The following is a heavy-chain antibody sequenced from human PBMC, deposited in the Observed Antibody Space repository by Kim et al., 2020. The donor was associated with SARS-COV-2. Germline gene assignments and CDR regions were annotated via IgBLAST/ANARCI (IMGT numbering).Heavy chain of an antibody. CDR1: GYTFTSYG. Sequence: ASVKVSCKAYGYTFTSYGISWVRQAPGQGLEWMGWISAYNGNTNYAQKLQGRVTMTTDTSTSTAYMELRSLRSDDTAVYYCARWAYTIFGVVISDYGMDVWGQGTTVTVSS. CDR2: ISAYNGNT. D-gene: IGHD3-3*01. J-gene: IGHJ6*02. CDR3: ARWAYTIFGVVISDYGMDV. V-gene: IGHV1-18*04.